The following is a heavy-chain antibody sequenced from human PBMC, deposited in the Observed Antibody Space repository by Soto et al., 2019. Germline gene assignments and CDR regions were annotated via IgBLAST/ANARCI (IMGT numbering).Heavy chain of an antibody. CDR2: INHSGST. CDR1: GGSFSGYY. V-gene: IGHV4-34*01. Sequence: SETLSLTCAVYGGSFSGYYWSWIRQPPGKGLEWIGEINHSGSTNYNPSLKSRVTISVDTSKNQFSLRLSSVTAADTAVYYCARADYDFWSGYYPTYFDYWGQGTLVTVSS. D-gene: IGHD3-3*01. CDR3: ARADYDFWSGYYPTYFDY. J-gene: IGHJ4*02.